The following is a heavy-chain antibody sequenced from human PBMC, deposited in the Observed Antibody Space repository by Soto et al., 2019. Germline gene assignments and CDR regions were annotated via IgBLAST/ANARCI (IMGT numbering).Heavy chain of an antibody. D-gene: IGHD2-21*01. Sequence: SETLAFTSTVSGGSISSGDYYWCWIRQPPGKGLEWIGYIYYSGSTYYNPSLKSRVTISVDTSKNQFSLKLSSVTAADTAVYYCPPVTPEGENFHYWGQGNLVTVSS. J-gene: IGHJ4*02. CDR2: IYYSGST. CDR3: PPVTPEGENFHY. V-gene: IGHV4-30-4*01. CDR1: GGSISSGDYY.